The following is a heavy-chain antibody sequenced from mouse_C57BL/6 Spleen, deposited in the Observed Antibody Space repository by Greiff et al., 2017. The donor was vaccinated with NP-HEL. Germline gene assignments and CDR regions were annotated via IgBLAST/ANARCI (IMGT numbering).Heavy chain of an antibody. D-gene: IGHD2-3*01. Sequence: VKLQESGPELVKPGASVKISCKASGYAFSSSWMNWVKQRPGKGLEWIGRIYPGDGDTNYNGKFKGKATLTADKSSSTAYMQLSSLASDDSAVYFCARGDDGYFDDWGKGTTLTVSS. J-gene: IGHJ2*01. V-gene: IGHV1-82*01. CDR1: GYAFSSSW. CDR2: IYPGDGDT. CDR3: ARGDDGYFDD.